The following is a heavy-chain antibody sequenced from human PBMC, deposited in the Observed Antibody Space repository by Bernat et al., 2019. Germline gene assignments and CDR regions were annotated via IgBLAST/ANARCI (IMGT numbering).Heavy chain of an antibody. CDR2: VYNSGTS. J-gene: IGHJ3*02. D-gene: IGHD2-2*01. Sequence: QVQLQESGPGLVKPSETLSLTCTVSGGSIGSGGYYWSWFRQHPGKGLEWIGYVYNSGTSFYNTSLEIRVSISVDKSKTQLPLKLNSVTAADTAVYYCAVAYARKDAFDIWGQGTMVTVSS. CDR1: GGSIGSGGYY. CDR3: AVAYARKDAFDI. V-gene: IGHV4-31*03.